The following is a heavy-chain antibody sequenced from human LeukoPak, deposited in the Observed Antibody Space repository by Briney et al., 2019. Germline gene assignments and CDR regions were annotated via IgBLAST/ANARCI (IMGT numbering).Heavy chain of an antibody. J-gene: IGHJ4*02. CDR2: IYYSGST. Sequence: PSETLSLTCTVSGGSISSSSYYWGWIRQPPGKGLEWIGSIYYSGSTYYNPSLKSRVTISVDTSKNQFSLKLSSVTAADTAVYYCARKLYYYDSSGYYRLYYFDYWGQGTLVTVSS. V-gene: IGHV4-39*07. CDR3: ARKLYYYDSSGYYRLYYFDY. D-gene: IGHD3-22*01. CDR1: GGSISSSSYY.